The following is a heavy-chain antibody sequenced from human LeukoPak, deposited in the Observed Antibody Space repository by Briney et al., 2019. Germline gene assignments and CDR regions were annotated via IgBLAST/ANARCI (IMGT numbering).Heavy chain of an antibody. CDR3: ARAADYYASGIFY. Sequence: PGGSLRLSCAASGFTFSNYWMHCVRQAPGKGLVWVSRINTDGSTTTYADSVKGRFTISRDNAKNTLYLQMNSLRAEDTAVYYCARAADYYASGIFYWGQGTLVTVSS. CDR1: GFTFSNYW. D-gene: IGHD3-10*01. J-gene: IGHJ4*02. V-gene: IGHV3-74*01. CDR2: INTDGSTT.